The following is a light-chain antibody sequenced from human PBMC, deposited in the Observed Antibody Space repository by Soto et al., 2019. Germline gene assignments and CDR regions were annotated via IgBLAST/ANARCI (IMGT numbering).Light chain of an antibody. Sequence: QLVLTQSPSASASLGASVKLTCTLSSGHSSYAIAWHQQQPEKGPRYLMKVNSDGSHSKGDGIPDRFSGSSSGAERYLTISSLQSEDEADYYCQTWGTGIQVFGTGPKLTVL. CDR2: VNSDGSH. CDR1: SGHSSYA. J-gene: IGLJ1*01. CDR3: QTWGTGIQV. V-gene: IGLV4-69*01.